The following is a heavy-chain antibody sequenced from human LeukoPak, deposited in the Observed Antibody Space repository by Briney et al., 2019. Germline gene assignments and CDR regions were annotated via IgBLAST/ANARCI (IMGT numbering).Heavy chain of an antibody. CDR1: GGSISSSSYY. CDR3: ARPGIGDSSGYFDY. Sequence: PSETLSLTCTVSGGSISSSSYYWGWIRQPPGKGLEWIGSIYCSGSTYYNPSLKSRVTISVDTSKNQFSLKLSSVTAADTAVYYCARPGIGDSSGYFDYWGQGTLVTVSS. J-gene: IGHJ4*02. CDR2: IYCSGST. D-gene: IGHD3-22*01. V-gene: IGHV4-39*01.